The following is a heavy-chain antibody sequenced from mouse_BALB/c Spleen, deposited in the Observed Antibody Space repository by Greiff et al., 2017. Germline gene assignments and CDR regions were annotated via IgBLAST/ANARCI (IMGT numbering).Heavy chain of an antibody. CDR2: ISYSGST. J-gene: IGHJ3*01. CDR3: AIYYYGSSYVWFAY. Sequence: EVQLVESGPGLVKPSQSLSLTCTVTGYSITSDYAWNWIRQFPGNKLEWMGYISYSGSTSYNPSLKSRISITRDTSKNQFFLQLNSVTTEDTATYYCAIYYYGSSYVWFAYWGQGTLVTVSA. V-gene: IGHV3-2*02. D-gene: IGHD1-1*01. CDR1: GYSITSDYA.